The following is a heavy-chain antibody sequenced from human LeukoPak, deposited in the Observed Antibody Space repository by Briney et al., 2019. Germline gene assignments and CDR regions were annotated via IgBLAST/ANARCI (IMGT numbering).Heavy chain of an antibody. D-gene: IGHD2-2*01. CDR1: GFTFSSDS. CDR2: INNNGVST. V-gene: IGHV3-23*01. J-gene: IGHJ4*02. Sequence: LGGSLRLSCAASGFTFSSDSMTWVRQAPGKGLEWVSTINNNGVSTFYADPVKGRFTISRDNSKNTLYLHMNSLSAEDTAVYYCAKDSFSTSWGQGVLVTVSS. CDR3: AKDSFSTS.